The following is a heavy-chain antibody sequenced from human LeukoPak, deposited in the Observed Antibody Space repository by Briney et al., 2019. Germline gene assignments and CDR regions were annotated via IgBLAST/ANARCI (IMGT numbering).Heavy chain of an antibody. CDR3: AKVPRQNGWFPLSDY. D-gene: IGHD6-19*01. CDR2: MSYDGGTK. J-gene: IGHJ4*02. V-gene: IGHV3-30*18. CDR1: GFTFSSYA. Sequence: PGGSLRLSCAASGFTFSSYAMHWARQAPGKGLEWVAVMSYDGGTKYYAESVKGRFTISRDNSKNTLYLQINSLRAEDTAVYYCAKVPRQNGWFPLSDYWGQGALVTVSS.